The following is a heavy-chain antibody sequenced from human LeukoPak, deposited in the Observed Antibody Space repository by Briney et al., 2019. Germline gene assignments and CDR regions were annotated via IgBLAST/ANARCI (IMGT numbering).Heavy chain of an antibody. D-gene: IGHD6-19*01. CDR1: GGSISSYY. V-gene: IGHV4-4*07. CDR3: ARVHSSGPPTHEYFDY. Sequence: SETLSHTCTVSGGSISSYYWSWIRQPAGKGLEWIGRIYTSGSTNYNPSLKSRVTMSVDTSKNQFSLKLSSVTAADTAVYYCARVHSSGPPTHEYFDYWGQGTLVTVSS. J-gene: IGHJ4*02. CDR2: IYTSGST.